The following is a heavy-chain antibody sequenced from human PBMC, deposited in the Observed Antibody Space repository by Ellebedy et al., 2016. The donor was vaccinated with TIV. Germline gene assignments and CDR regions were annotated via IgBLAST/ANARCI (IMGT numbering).Heavy chain of an antibody. CDR1: GFIFDHYT. V-gene: IGHV3-43*01. CDR2: ITWNGGST. Sequence: GESLKISCAGSGFIFDHYTMHWVRQLPGKGLEWVSLITWNGGSTDYADSVKGRFTISRDNSKNSLYLQMNSLRTEDTALYYCAKDLGSSSWFDYWGQGTQVTVSS. CDR3: AKDLGSSSWFDY. D-gene: IGHD6-13*01. J-gene: IGHJ4*02.